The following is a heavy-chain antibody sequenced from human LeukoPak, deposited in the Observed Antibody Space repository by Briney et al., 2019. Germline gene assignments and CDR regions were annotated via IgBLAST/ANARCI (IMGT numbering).Heavy chain of an antibody. D-gene: IGHD3-22*01. J-gene: IGHJ4*02. CDR2: ISFDATNK. CDR1: GFTFSSYG. V-gene: IGHV3-30*18. Sequence: PGGSLRLSCAASGFTFSSYGMHWVRQAPGKGLEWVAVISFDATNKYYADSVKGRFTISRDNSKNTLYLQMNSLRAEDTAVYYCAKDSSAEDSSGYSYYFDYWGQGTLVTVSS. CDR3: AKDSSAEDSSGYSYYFDY.